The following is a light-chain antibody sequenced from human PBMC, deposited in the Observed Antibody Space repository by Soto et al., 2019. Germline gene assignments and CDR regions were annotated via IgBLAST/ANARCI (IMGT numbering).Light chain of an antibody. CDR1: QSLNSL. Sequence: DIQMTQSPSTLSASVEDRVTITCRASQSLNSLLAWYQQKPGRAPKLLIYDASSLASGVPSRFSGSGSGTGFTLTINRLQPDDFATYYCQQYNSYSVWTFGQGTKVDIK. CDR2: DAS. V-gene: IGKV1-5*01. J-gene: IGKJ1*01. CDR3: QQYNSYSVWT.